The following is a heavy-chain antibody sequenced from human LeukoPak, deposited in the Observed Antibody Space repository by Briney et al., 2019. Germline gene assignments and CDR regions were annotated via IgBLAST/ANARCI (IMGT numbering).Heavy chain of an antibody. CDR2: ISGSGSST. J-gene: IGHJ5*02. CDR1: QFTFSIYA. CDR3: AKSPLHTGTTRVWFDP. V-gene: IGHV3-23*01. D-gene: IGHD1-1*01. Sequence: GGSLRLSCAASQFTFSIYAMSWVRQAPGKGLEWVSDISGSGSSTYYADSVKGRFTISRDNSNNMVYLQMKSLRAEDTALYYCAKSPLHTGTTRVWFDPWGQGTLVTVSS.